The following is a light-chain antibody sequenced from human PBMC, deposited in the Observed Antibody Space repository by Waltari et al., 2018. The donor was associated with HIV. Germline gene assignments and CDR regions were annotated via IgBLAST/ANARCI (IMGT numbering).Light chain of an antibody. Sequence: QSVLTQPPSVSGAPGQRVTISCSGSSSNIGSGYDLPWYQQLPGTAPKLLIYANSNRPSGVPDRFSGSKSGTSASLAITGLQAEDEADYYCQSYDSSLSGWVFGGGTKLTVL. V-gene: IGLV1-40*01. CDR2: ANS. CDR3: QSYDSSLSGWV. CDR1: SSNIGSGYD. J-gene: IGLJ3*02.